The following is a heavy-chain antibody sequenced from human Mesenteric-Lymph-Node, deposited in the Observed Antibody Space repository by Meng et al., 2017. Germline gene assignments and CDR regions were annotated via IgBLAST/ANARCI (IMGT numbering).Heavy chain of an antibody. D-gene: IGHD3-9*01. J-gene: IGHJ4*02. V-gene: IGHV3-33*01. CDR1: GFTFSRYG. Sequence: QGVLVGAGGGVVQPGRSLRLSCAASGFTFSRYGMHWVRQAPGKGLEWVAVIWYHGKNKYYADSVKGRFTISRDDSKNTLYLQMNSLRVEDTAVYYCARDSYFEPPWDPFDYWGQGTLVTVSS. CDR3: ARDSYFEPPWDPFDY. CDR2: IWYHGKNK.